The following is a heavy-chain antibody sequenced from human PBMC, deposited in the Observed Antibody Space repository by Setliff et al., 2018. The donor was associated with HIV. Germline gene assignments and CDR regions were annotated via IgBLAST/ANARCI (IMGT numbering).Heavy chain of an antibody. CDR2: IYYSGST. Sequence: TLSLTCTVSGGSISNSRYYWSWIRQPPGKGLEWIGSIYYSGSTHYNPSLKSRVTISVDTSKNQFSLKLSSVTAADAAVYYCASRVYYYDSSGYLREEGFDPWGQGTLVTVSS. D-gene: IGHD3-22*01. V-gene: IGHV4-39*01. CDR1: GGSISNSRYY. CDR3: ASRVYYYDSSGYLREEGFDP. J-gene: IGHJ5*02.